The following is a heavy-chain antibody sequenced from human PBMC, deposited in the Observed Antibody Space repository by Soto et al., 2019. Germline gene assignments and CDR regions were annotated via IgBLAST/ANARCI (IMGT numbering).Heavy chain of an antibody. CDR1: GFTFDDYA. J-gene: IGHJ4*02. CDR2: ISWNGASI. CDR3: ANLPLYGSGFDC. Sequence: EVQLVESGGGLVQPASSLGLSFAPSGFTFDDYAIHWFRKAPGRGLEWVAGISWNGASIGYGDSVKGRFTISRDNAKNSLHLQMNSLRSEDTALYYCANLPLYGSGFDCWGQGTLVTVSS. D-gene: IGHD3-10*01. V-gene: IGHV3-9*01.